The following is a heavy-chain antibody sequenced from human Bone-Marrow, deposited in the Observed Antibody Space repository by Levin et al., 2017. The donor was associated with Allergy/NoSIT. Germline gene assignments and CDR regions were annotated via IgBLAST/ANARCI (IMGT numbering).Heavy chain of an antibody. V-gene: IGHV1-8*01. D-gene: IGHD3-10*01. Sequence: ASVKVSCKASGYTFSNYDINWVRQAPGQGLECMGWMNPESGNKGYAEKLRGRVSMTMDISLSTAYMELSSLRSEDKAVYFCTRTLNRGVFGMDVWGHGTTVTVS. J-gene: IGHJ6*02. CDR1: GYTFSNYD. CDR2: MNPESGNK. CDR3: TRTLNRGVFGMDV.